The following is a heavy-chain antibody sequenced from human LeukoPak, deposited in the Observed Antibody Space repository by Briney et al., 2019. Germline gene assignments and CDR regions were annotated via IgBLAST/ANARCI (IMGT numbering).Heavy chain of an antibody. Sequence: SETLSLTCAVYGGSFSGYYWSWIRQPPGKGLEWIGEINHSGSTNYNPSLKSRVTISVDASKNQFSLKLSSVTAADTAVYYCARRKNGRGYTYGAQPPGFDYWGQGTLFTVSS. D-gene: IGHD5-18*01. V-gene: IGHV4-34*01. CDR1: GGSFSGYY. J-gene: IGHJ4*02. CDR2: INHSGST. CDR3: ARRKNGRGYTYGAQPPGFDY.